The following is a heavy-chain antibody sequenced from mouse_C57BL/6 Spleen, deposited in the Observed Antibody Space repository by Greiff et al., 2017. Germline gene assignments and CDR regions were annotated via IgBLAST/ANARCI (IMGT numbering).Heavy chain of an antibody. D-gene: IGHD2-4*01. CDR2: INPNNGGT. J-gene: IGHJ2*01. Sequence: VQLQQSGPELVKPGASVKISCKASGYTFTDYYMNWVKQSHGKSLEWIGDINPNNGGTSYNEKFKGKATLTVDKSSSTAYMELRSLTSEDSAVYYCARQRLRRVFDYWGQGTTLTVSS. CDR3: ARQRLRRVFDY. CDR1: GYTFTDYY. V-gene: IGHV1-26*01.